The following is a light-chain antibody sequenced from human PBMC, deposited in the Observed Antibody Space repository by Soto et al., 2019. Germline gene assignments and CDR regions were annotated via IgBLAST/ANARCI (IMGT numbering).Light chain of an antibody. V-gene: IGKV3-15*01. J-gene: IGKJ4*01. Sequence: EIVMTQSPATLSVSPGERATLSCRPSQSVSSNLARYQQKPGQTPKLLIYVASTRATGIPAKFSGSGSGTEFTLTISSLQSEDFAVYYCQQYNVWPLTFGGGTKVEFK. CDR1: QSVSSN. CDR3: QQYNVWPLT. CDR2: VAS.